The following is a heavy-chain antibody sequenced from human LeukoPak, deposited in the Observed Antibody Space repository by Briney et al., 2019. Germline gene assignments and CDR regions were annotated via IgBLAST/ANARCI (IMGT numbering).Heavy chain of an antibody. CDR1: GYTFTSYD. J-gene: IGHJ4*02. Sequence: ASVKVSCKGSGYTFTSYDVNWVRQATGQGLEWMGWMNPNSGNTGYAQKFQGRVTMTRNTSISTAYMELSSLRSEVTTVYYCARGEYDFWSGYRNGFDYWGQGTLVTVSS. CDR3: ARGEYDFWSGYRNGFDY. CDR2: MNPNSGNT. D-gene: IGHD3-3*01. V-gene: IGHV1-8*01.